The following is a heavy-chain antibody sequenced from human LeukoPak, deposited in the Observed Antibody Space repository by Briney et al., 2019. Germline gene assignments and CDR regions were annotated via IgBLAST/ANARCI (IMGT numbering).Heavy chain of an antibody. CDR1: GFTFSSYW. J-gene: IGHJ4*02. V-gene: IGHV3-74*01. CDR2: IYSDGSST. CDR3: ARGSYCSCTTCGNFGY. D-gene: IGHD2-2*01. Sequence: PGGSLRLSCAASGFTFSSYWMHWVRQAPGKGLVWVSRIYSDGSSTNYADSVKGRFTISRDNAKNTLYLQMNSLSAEDTGVYYCARGSYCSCTTCGNFGYWGQGTLVTVSS.